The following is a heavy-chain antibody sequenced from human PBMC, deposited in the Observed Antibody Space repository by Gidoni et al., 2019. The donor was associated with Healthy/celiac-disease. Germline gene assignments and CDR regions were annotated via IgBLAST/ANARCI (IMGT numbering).Heavy chain of an antibody. CDR2: IYYSGRT. Sequence: QLQLQESGPGLVKPSETLSLTCTVSGGTSSSSSYYWGWIRQPPGKGLEWIGSIYYSGRTYYNPSLKIRVTISVDTSKNQFSLKLSVVTAADTAVYYCASRIAAAGFAFDIWGQGTMVTVSS. D-gene: IGHD6-13*01. CDR1: GGTSSSSSYY. J-gene: IGHJ3*02. CDR3: ASRIAAAGFAFDI. V-gene: IGHV4-39*01.